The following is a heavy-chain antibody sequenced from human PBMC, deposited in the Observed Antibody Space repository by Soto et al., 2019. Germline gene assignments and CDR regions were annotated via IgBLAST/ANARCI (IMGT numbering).Heavy chain of an antibody. D-gene: IGHD1-26*01. CDR2: ISAYNGNT. CDR1: GYTFTSYG. J-gene: IGHJ4*02. Sequence: ASVKVSCKASGYTFTSYGISWVRQAPGQGLEWMGWISAYNGNTNYAQKLQGRVTMTTDTSTSTAYMELRSLRSDDTAVYYCARVPHITRRAQVGTFDYWGQGTLVTVSS. CDR3: ARVPHITRRAQVGTFDY. V-gene: IGHV1-18*01.